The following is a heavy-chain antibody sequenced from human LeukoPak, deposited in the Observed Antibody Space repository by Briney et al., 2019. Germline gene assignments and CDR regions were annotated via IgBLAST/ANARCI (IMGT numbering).Heavy chain of an antibody. CDR1: GYSFTNYW. Sequence: GESLKISCKGSGYSFTNYWIGWVRQMPGKGLEWMGIIYPGDSDTRYSPSFQGQVTISADKSISTAYLQWSSLKASGTAMYYCARRDDSKAFDYWGQGTLVTVSS. V-gene: IGHV5-51*01. D-gene: IGHD3-22*01. CDR3: ARRDDSKAFDY. J-gene: IGHJ4*02. CDR2: IYPGDSDT.